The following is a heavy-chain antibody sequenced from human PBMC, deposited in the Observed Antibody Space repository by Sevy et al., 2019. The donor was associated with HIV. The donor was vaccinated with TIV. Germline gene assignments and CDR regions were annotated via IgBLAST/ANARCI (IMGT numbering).Heavy chain of an antibody. J-gene: IGHJ3*02. V-gene: IGHV3-30-3*01. CDR1: GFTFSSYA. CDR2: ISYDGSNK. CDR3: ARDRYSGTPGAFDI. Sequence: GGSLRLSCAASGFTFSSYAMHWVRQAPGKGLEWVAVISYDGSNKYYADSVKGRFTISRDNSKNTLYLQMNSLRAEDTAVYYCARDRYSGTPGAFDIXGQGTMVTVSS. D-gene: IGHD1-26*01.